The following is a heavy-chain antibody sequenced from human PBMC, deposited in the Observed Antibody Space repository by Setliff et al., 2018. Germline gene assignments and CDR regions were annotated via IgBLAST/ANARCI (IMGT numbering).Heavy chain of an antibody. CDR3: ARLPGYCNGGNCYGYYTFDI. CDR1: GDSISSSSYY. Sequence: ETLSLTCSVFGDSISSSSYYWGWIRQPPGKGLEWIGSINYSGITYYSPSLKSRVIVSVDTSKNQFSLKLSSVTAADTAVYYCARLPGYCNGGNCYGYYTFDIWGQGTMVTVSS. CDR2: INYSGIT. D-gene: IGHD2-15*01. J-gene: IGHJ3*02. V-gene: IGHV4-39*01.